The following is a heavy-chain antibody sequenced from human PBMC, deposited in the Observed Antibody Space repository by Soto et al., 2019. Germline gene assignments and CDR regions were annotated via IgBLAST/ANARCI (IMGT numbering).Heavy chain of an antibody. J-gene: IGHJ6*02. D-gene: IGHD2-2*01. CDR2: IIPIFGTA. V-gene: IGHV1-69*13. CDR3: ARDLGYCSSTSCYENYYGMDV. CDR1: GGTFSSYA. Sequence: SVKVSCKASGGTFSSYAISWVRQSPGQGLEWMGGIIPIFGTANYAQKFQGRVTITADESTSTAYMELSSLRSEDTAVYYCARDLGYCSSTSCYENYYGMDVWGQGTTVTVSS.